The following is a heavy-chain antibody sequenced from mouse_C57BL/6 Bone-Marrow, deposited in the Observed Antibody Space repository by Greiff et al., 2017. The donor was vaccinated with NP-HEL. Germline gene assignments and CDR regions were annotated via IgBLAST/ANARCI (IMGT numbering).Heavy chain of an antibody. CDR3: ARSYYYDGDY. Sequence: VHLQQPGAELVRPGTSVKLSCKASGYTFTSYWMHWVKQRPGQGLEWIGVIDPSDSYTNYNQKFKGKATLTVDTSSSTAYMQLSSLTSEDSAVYYCARSYYYDGDYWGQGTTLTVSS. D-gene: IGHD1-1*01. J-gene: IGHJ2*01. CDR2: IDPSDSYT. V-gene: IGHV1-59*01. CDR1: GYTFTSYW.